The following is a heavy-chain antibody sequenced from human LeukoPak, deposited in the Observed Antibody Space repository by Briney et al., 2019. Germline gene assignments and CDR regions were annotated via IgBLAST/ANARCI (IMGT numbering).Heavy chain of an antibody. D-gene: IGHD3-22*01. CDR2: INPNSGGT. V-gene: IGHV1-2*06. CDR3: ARDLDYYDSSVEVNY. J-gene: IGHJ4*02. Sequence: ASVKVSCKASGYTFTGYYMHWVRQAPGQGLEWMGRINPNSGGTNYAQKFQGRVTMTRDTSISTAYMELSRLRSDDTAVYYCARDLDYYDSSVEVNYWGQGTLVTVSS. CDR1: GYTFTGYY.